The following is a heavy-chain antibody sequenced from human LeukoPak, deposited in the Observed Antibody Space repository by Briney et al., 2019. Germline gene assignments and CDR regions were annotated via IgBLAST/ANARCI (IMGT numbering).Heavy chain of an antibody. CDR2: TNAGNGDT. J-gene: IGHJ5*02. CDR1: GYTFTSYA. V-gene: IGHV1-3*01. CDR3: ARGAMVRGVIIVYNWFDP. D-gene: IGHD3-10*01. Sequence: ASVKVSCKASGYTFTSYAMHWVRQAPGQRLEWMGWTNAGNGDTKYSQKSQGRVTITRDTSASTAYMELSSLRSEDTAVYYCARGAMVRGVIIVYNWFDPWGQGTLVTVSS.